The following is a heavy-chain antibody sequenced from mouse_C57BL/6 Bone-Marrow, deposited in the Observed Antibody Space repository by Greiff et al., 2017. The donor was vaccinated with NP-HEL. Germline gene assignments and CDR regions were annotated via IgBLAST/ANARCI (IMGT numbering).Heavy chain of an antibody. J-gene: IGHJ1*03. CDR3: TRDRPIYYDSHWYFDV. V-gene: IGHV5-9-1*02. Sequence: EVQVVESGEGLVKPGGSLKLSCAASGFTFSSYAMSWVRQTPEKRLEWVAYISSGGDYIYYADTVKGRFTISRDNARNTLYLQMSSLKSEDTAMYYCTRDRPIYYDSHWYFDVWGTGTTVTVSS. CDR1: GFTFSSYA. CDR2: ISSGGDYI. D-gene: IGHD2-4*01.